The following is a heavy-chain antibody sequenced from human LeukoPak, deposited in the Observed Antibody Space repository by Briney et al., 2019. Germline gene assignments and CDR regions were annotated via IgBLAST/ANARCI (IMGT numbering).Heavy chain of an antibody. CDR1: GFTFSSYD. V-gene: IGHV3-13*01. CDR3: VRGGTEDAFDI. Sequence: GGSLRLSCAASGFTFSSYDMHWVRQATGKGLEWVSAIGTAGDTYYPGSVKGRFTISRENAKNSLYLQMSSLRAGDTAVYYCVRGGTEDAFDIWGQGTMVTVSS. J-gene: IGHJ3*02. D-gene: IGHD1-1*01. CDR2: IGTAGDT.